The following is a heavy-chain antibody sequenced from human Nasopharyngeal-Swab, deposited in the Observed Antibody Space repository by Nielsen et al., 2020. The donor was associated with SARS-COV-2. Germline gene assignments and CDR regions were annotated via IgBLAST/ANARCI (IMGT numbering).Heavy chain of an antibody. D-gene: IGHD3-22*01. J-gene: IGHJ5*02. CDR2: IYPGDSDT. V-gene: IGHV5-51*01. CDR3: ARPGLSHGYGDNWFDP. CDR1: GYSFTSYW. Sequence: GESLKISCKGSGYSFTSYWIGWVRQMPGKGLEWMGIIYPGDSDTRYSPSFQGQVTISADKSISTAYLQWSSLKASDTAMYYCARPGLSHGYGDNWFDPWGQGTLVTVSS.